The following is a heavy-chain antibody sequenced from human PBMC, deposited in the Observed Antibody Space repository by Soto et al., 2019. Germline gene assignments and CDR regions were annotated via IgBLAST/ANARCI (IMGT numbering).Heavy chain of an antibody. CDR2: TYYTSNLDS. J-gene: IGHJ5*01. Sequence: QTLSLTCAISPDGVSINSSTSEFIRQSPSRVLEWLVKTYYTSNLDSEYAVAVKGPITISPDTSNNQPPLQMSSVTPDDTAVYDCARLIANSWLDSCGKGTLVT. D-gene: IGHD2-8*01. CDR1: PDGVSINSST. V-gene: IGHV6-1*01. CDR3: ARLIANSWLDS.